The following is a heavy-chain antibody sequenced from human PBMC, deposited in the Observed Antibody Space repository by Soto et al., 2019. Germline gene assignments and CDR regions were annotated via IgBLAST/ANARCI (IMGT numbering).Heavy chain of an antibody. J-gene: IGHJ6*02. CDR1: GGSISSSSYY. D-gene: IGHD3-3*01. CDR2: IYYSGST. V-gene: IGHV4-39*01. CDR3: ARPLALDYDFWSGRNHYYYGMDV. Sequence: QLQLQESGPGLVKPSETLSLTCTVSGGSISSSSYYWGWIRQPPGKGLEWIGSIYYSGSTYYNPSLKSRVTISVDTSKNQFSLKLSSVTAADTAVYYCARPLALDYDFWSGRNHYYYGMDVWGQGTTVTVSS.